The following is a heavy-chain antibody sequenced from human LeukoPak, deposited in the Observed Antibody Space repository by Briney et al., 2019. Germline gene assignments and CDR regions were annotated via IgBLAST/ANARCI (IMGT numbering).Heavy chain of an antibody. CDR3: ARGSITGTTGYFDY. Sequence: PGGSLRLSCAASGFTFSSYDMHWVRQATGKGLEWVSAIGTAGDTYYPGSVKGRFTISRENAKNSLYLQMNSLRAGDTAVYYCARGSITGTTGYFDYWGQGTLVTASS. V-gene: IGHV3-13*01. J-gene: IGHJ4*02. D-gene: IGHD1-20*01. CDR2: IGTAGDT. CDR1: GFTFSSYD.